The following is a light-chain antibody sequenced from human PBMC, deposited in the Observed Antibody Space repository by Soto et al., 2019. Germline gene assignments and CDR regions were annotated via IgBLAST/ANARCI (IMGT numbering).Light chain of an antibody. CDR1: QSVLYSSNNKNY. CDR2: WAS. V-gene: IGKV4-1*01. J-gene: IGKJ5*01. CDR3: QQRSNWPIT. Sequence: DIVMTQSPDSLAVSLGERATINCKSSQSVLYSSNNKNYLAWYHQKPGQPPKLLIYWASTRESGVPDRFSGSGSGTDFTLTISSLQAEDFALYYCQQRSNWPITFGQGTRLEIK.